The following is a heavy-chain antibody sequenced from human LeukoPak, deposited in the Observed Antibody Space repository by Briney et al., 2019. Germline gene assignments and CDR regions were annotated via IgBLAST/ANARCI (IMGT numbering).Heavy chain of an antibody. V-gene: IGHV3-53*01. CDR2: IYSGGST. CDR3: AKGLFDWLSDSDY. J-gene: IGHJ4*02. Sequence: PGGSLRLSCAASGFTVSSNYMSWVRQAPGKGLEWVSVIYSGGSTYYADSVKGRFTISRDNSKNTLYLQMNSLRAEDTAVYYCAKGLFDWLSDSDYWGQGTLVTVSS. D-gene: IGHD3-9*01. CDR1: GFTVSSNY.